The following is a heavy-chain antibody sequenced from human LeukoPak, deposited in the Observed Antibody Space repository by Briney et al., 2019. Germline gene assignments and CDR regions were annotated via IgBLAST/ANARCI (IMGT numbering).Heavy chain of an antibody. CDR3: ARKPGEYTYSQGSYMDV. V-gene: IGHV3-21*01. D-gene: IGHD5-18*01. CDR2: TTSSGTYM. CDR1: GFNFSNYN. J-gene: IGHJ6*03. Sequence: GGSLRLPCAASGFNFSNYNMHWVRQAPGKGLEWVSTTTSSGTYMYYADSVKGRFTISRDNAKKSLYLQMSGLTAEDTAVYYCARKPGEYTYSQGSYMDVWGKGTTVTVSS.